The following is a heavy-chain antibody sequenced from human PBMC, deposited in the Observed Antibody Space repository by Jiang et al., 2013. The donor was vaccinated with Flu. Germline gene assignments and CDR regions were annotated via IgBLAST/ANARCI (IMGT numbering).Heavy chain of an antibody. CDR1: GDSVSSNSVA. V-gene: IGHV6-1*01. D-gene: IGHD3-10*01. CDR2: TYYRSKWYN. J-gene: IGHJ4*02. Sequence: SLTCAISGDSVSSNSVAWIWIRQSPSRGLEWLARTYYRSKWYNDYAVSVLSRISIDPGTSKNQFSLQLNSVTPEDTAVYYCARDARGFDSWGLGTLVIVSS. CDR3: ARDARGFDS.